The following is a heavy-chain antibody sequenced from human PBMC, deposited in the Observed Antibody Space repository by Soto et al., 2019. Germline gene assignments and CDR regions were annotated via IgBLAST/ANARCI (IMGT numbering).Heavy chain of an antibody. CDR1: GFSFSSYS. Sequence: GGSLRLSCAASGFSFSSYSMNWVRQAPGKGLEWVSSISSSASHINYADSVKGRFTISRDNAKKSLYLQMNSLRAEDAAVYYCARGYTGYCSGGTCYWFDPWGQGTLVTVSS. D-gene: IGHD2-15*01. J-gene: IGHJ5*02. CDR3: ARGYTGYCSGGTCYWFDP. CDR2: ISSSASHI. V-gene: IGHV3-21*01.